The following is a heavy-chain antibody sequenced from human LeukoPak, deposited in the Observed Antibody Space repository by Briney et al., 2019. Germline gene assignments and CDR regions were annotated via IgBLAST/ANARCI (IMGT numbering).Heavy chain of an antibody. CDR1: GFTFSTYG. CDR2: ISYDGTKK. V-gene: IGHV3-30*03. J-gene: IGHJ4*02. D-gene: IGHD3-3*01. CDR3: ARDQYDTWSRRGNFDS. Sequence: GGSLRLSCVVSGFTFSTYGMHWVRQAPGKGLQWVAVISYDGTKKYYADSVKGRFTISRDNSKNTLFLQMNRLRAEDTAVYYCARDQYDTWSRRGNFDSWGQGTLVIVSS.